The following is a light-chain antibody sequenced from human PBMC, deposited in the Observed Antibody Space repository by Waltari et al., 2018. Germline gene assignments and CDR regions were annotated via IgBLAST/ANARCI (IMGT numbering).Light chain of an antibody. J-gene: IGKJ3*01. CDR3: QQYYRTPFT. V-gene: IGKV4-1*01. CDR2: GAS. CDR1: LSILQSSENKNY. Sequence: DIVMTQSPDSLSVSLGERATINCKSSLSILQSSENKNYLGWYQQKSGQSPKLLIYGASTRESGVPDRFSGSGSGTDFTLTISSLQAEDVAVYYCQQYYRTPFTFGPGTKVDIK.